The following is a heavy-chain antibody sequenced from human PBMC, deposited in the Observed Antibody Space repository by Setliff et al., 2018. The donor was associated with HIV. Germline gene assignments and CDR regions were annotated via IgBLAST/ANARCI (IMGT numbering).Heavy chain of an antibody. D-gene: IGHD2-2*01. V-gene: IGHV1-18*01. J-gene: IGHJ5*02. CDR2: IGSYSGYT. CDR1: GYTFNNYD. Sequence: ASVKVSCKASGYTFNNYDINWVRQATGQGLEWMGWIGSYSGYTIYAQKFQDRLTMTTDTSTTTASMELRSLRSDDTAVYYCVRGHCNSDKCWYTWFDPWGQGTLVTVSS. CDR3: VRGHCNSDKCWYTWFDP.